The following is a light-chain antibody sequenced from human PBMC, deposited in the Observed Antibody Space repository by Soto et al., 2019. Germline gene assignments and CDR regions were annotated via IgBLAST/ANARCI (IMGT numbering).Light chain of an antibody. J-gene: IGKJ1*01. CDR3: QQYNNWPRT. CDR1: QSVGIK. Sequence: EVLMTQSPATLSVSPGERATLSFMASQSVGIKLSWYQQKPGQAPRLLMYSASTRATGIAARFSGGGSGTDFTLTISSLQSEDFAVYYCQQYNNWPRTFGQGTKVDIK. CDR2: SAS. V-gene: IGKV3-15*01.